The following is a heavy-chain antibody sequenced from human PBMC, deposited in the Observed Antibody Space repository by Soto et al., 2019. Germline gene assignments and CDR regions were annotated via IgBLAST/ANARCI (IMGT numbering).Heavy chain of an antibody. Sequence: GASVKVSCKASGYTFTSYGISWVRRAPGQGLEWMGWISAYNGNTNYAQKLQGRVTMTTDTSTSTAYMELRSLRSDDTAVYCCARRADTAMVFVFDYWGQGTLVTVSS. CDR2: ISAYNGNT. V-gene: IGHV1-18*01. CDR3: ARRADTAMVFVFDY. D-gene: IGHD5-18*01. J-gene: IGHJ4*02. CDR1: GYTFTSYG.